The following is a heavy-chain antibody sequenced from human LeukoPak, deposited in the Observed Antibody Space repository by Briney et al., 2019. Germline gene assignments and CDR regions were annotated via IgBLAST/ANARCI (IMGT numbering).Heavy chain of an antibody. CDR2: MNPNSGNT. J-gene: IGHJ4*02. D-gene: IGHD3-3*01. CDR1: GYTFTDYD. Sequence: GGSVKVSCKASGYTFTDYDINWVRQAPGQGLEWMGWMNPNSGNTGYAQKFQGRVTMTRNTSISTAYMELSSLRSEDTAVYYCARGDYDFWSGYYSGEYRGQGTLVTVSS. CDR3: ARGDYDFWSGYYSGEY. V-gene: IGHV1-8*01.